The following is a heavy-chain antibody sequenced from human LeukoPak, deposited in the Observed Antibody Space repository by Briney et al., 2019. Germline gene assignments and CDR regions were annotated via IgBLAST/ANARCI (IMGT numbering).Heavy chain of an antibody. V-gene: IGHV4-39*01. D-gene: IGHD3-16*01. CDR1: GGSLSSSNYY. Sequence: SETLSLTCTVSGGSLSSSNYYWGWIRQPPGQGLEWIGSIYDSGSTSSNPSLKSRVTISVATSKNQFSLKLDSVTAADTAVYYCARNASERGTSYFDYWGQGTPVSVSS. CDR2: IYDSGST. J-gene: IGHJ4*02. CDR3: ARNASERGTSYFDY.